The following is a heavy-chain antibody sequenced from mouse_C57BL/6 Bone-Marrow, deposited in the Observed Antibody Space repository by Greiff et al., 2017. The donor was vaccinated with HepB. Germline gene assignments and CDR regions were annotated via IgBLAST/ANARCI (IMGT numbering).Heavy chain of an antibody. CDR2: IYPGSGST. Sequence: QVQLQQPGAELVKPGASVKMSCKASGYTFTSYWITWVKQRPGQGLEWIGDIYPGSGSTNYNEKFKSKATLTVDTSSSTAYMQLSSLTSEDSAVYYCARKKDYGSSGAWFAYWGQGTLVTVSA. V-gene: IGHV1-55*01. CDR1: GYTFTSYW. CDR3: ARKKDYGSSGAWFAY. D-gene: IGHD1-1*01. J-gene: IGHJ3*01.